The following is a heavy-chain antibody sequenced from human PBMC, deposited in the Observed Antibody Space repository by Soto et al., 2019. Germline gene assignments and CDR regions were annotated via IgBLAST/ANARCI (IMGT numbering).Heavy chain of an antibody. CDR2: LSHNEKT. D-gene: IGHD3-16*01. CDR1: GGSISSYY. V-gene: IGHV4-39*01. J-gene: IGHJ4*02. CDR3: ARSGGESELLPLKF. Sequence: QLQLQESGPGLVKPSETLSLTCTVSGGSISSYYWAWIRQPPGKGLEWIGSLSHNEKTYFNSSLKSRVTISVDTSNNRFFLNLASVTAADTAKYYCARSGGESELLPLKFWGQGTLVVVSS.